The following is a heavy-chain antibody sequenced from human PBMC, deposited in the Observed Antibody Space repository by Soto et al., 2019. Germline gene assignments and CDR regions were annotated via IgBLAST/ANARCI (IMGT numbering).Heavy chain of an antibody. V-gene: IGHV3-48*02. D-gene: IGHD3-10*01. J-gene: IGHJ3*02. Sequence: ALLVESGGGLVQPGGSLRLSCAASGFTFGSQNMNWVRQPPGKGLEWIAYISFSSGPIYYADSVKGRFAISRDNDHNSLYLQMNNLTDDDTAVYYCARSAGWFEGDSFDIWGQGAMVTVSS. CDR3: ARSAGWFEGDSFDI. CDR2: ISFSSGPI. CDR1: GFTFGSQN.